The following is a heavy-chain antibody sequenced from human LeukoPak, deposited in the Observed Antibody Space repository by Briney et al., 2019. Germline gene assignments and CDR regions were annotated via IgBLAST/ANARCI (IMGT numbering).Heavy chain of an antibody. CDR3: ARRLGIVAFFDY. J-gene: IGHJ4*02. Sequence: SETLSLTCTVSGGSISSYYWSWIRQPPGKGLEWIGYIYYSGSTNYNPSLKSRVTISVDTSKNQFSLKLSSVTAADTAVYYCARRLGIVAFFDYWGQGTLVTVSS. CDR1: GGSISSYY. V-gene: IGHV4-59*08. D-gene: IGHD5-12*01. CDR2: IYYSGST.